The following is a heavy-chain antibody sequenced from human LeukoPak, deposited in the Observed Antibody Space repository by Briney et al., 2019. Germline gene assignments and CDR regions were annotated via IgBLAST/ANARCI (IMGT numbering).Heavy chain of an antibody. CDR2: IYYSGRA. CDR1: GASNSRTRDY. Sequence: SETLSLPCSVSGASNSRTRDYWAWIRQPPGKGLEWIGTIYYSGRAYHNPSLRSRLSISVDTSKNQFSLKLNPVTATDEAIYYCERQSIDCDGGSCFPPNRGGQGTLVTVSS. J-gene: IGHJ4*02. V-gene: IGHV4-39*01. CDR3: ERQSIDCDGGSCFPPNR. D-gene: IGHD2-15*01.